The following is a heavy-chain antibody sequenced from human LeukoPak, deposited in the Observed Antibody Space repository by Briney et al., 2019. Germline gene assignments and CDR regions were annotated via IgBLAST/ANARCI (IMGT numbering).Heavy chain of an antibody. Sequence: ASVKVSCKASGGTFSSYAISWVRQAPGQGLEWMGRIIPILGISNYAQKFHGRVTITADKSPSTAYMEMSSLRSEDTAVYYCAREAVAAMRSNWFDPWGKGTLVTVSS. CDR1: GGTFSSYA. D-gene: IGHD6-19*01. V-gene: IGHV1-69*04. J-gene: IGHJ5*02. CDR3: AREAVAAMRSNWFDP. CDR2: IIPILGIS.